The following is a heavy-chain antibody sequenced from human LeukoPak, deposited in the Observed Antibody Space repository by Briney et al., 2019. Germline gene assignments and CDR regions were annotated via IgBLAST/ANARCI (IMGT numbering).Heavy chain of an antibody. CDR2: ISASGGST. CDR1: GFTFSSYA. J-gene: IGHJ4*02. Sequence: GGSLRLSCAASGFTFSSYAMSWVRQAPGKGLEWVSAISASGGSTYYADSVKGRVTISRGNSKNSLYLQMNSLRAEDTAVYYCAKGYTWNNIRLLDYWGQGTLVTVSS. D-gene: IGHD1/OR15-1a*01. V-gene: IGHV3-23*01. CDR3: AKGYTWNNIRLLDY.